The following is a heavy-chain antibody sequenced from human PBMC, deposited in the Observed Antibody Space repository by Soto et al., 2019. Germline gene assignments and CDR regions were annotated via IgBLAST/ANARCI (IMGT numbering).Heavy chain of an antibody. CDR2: TYYRSKWYN. D-gene: IGHD6-19*01. CDR3: ARAPLAVAGNWFDP. Sequence: SQTLSLTCAISGDSVSSDSAAWNWIRQSPSRGLEWLGRTYYRSKWYNDYAVSVKSRITINPDTSKNQFSLQLNSVTPEDTAAYYCARAPLAVAGNWFDPWGQGTLVTVSS. CDR1: GDSVSSDSAA. V-gene: IGHV6-1*01. J-gene: IGHJ5*02.